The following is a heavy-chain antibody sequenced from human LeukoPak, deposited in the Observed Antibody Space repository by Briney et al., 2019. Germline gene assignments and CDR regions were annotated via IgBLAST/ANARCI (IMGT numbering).Heavy chain of an antibody. CDR2: IYYSGST. J-gene: IGHJ3*02. V-gene: IGHV4-59*01. CDR1: GGSISSYY. D-gene: IGHD1-26*01. CDR3: ARVGSGSYDDAFDI. Sequence: SETLSLTCTVSGGSISSYYWSWIRQPPGKGLEWIGYIYYSGSTNYNPSLKSRVTISVDTSKNQFSLKLSSVTAADTAVYYCARVGSGSYDDAFDIWGQGTMVTVSS.